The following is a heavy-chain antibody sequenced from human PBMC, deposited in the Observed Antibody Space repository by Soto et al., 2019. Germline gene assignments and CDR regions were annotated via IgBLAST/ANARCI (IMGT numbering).Heavy chain of an antibody. CDR1: GFPFSIFD. CDR3: AKSSSDSLTSFDY. Sequence: GGALKLSCAASGFPFSIFDMHWVRQAPGKGLEWISAIGAAGVPYYPGAVKDRFTMSRENAKKSVYLQMNSLRDGDTAVYYCAKSSSDSLTSFDYWGQGNLVTVSS. J-gene: IGHJ4*02. CDR2: IGAAGVP. D-gene: IGHD2-21*02. V-gene: IGHV3-13*05.